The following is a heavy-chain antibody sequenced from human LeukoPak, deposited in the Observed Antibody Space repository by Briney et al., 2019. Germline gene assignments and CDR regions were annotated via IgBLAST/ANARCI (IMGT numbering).Heavy chain of an antibody. Sequence: PGRSLRLSCAASGFTFSSYGMHWVRQAPGKGLEWVAVISYDGSNKYYADSVKGRFTISRDNSKNTLYLQMNSLRAEDTAVYYCARFNYGSGSYYFDYWGQGTLVTVSS. CDR2: ISYDGSNK. CDR3: ARFNYGSGSYYFDY. V-gene: IGHV3-30*03. D-gene: IGHD3-10*01. J-gene: IGHJ4*02. CDR1: GFTFSSYG.